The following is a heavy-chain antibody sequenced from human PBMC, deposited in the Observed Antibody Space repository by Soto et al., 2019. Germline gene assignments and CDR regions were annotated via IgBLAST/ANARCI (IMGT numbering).Heavy chain of an antibody. CDR1: GGSISSGGYY. Sequence: SETLSLTCTVSGGSISSGGYYWSWIRQHPGKGLEWIGYIYYSGSTNYNPSLKSRVTISVDTSKNQFSLKLSSVTAADTAVYYCARHSTVVVVVAATPSYMDVWGKGTTVTVSS. J-gene: IGHJ6*03. CDR2: IYYSGST. CDR3: ARHSTVVVVVAATPSYMDV. D-gene: IGHD2-15*01. V-gene: IGHV4-61*08.